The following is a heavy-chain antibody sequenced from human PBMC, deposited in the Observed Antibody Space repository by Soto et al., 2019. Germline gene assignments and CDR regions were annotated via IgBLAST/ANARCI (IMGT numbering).Heavy chain of an antibody. V-gene: IGHV4-31*03. J-gene: IGHJ3*02. D-gene: IGHD6-13*01. CDR1: GDSISRGGFY. Sequence: QVQLQESGPGLVKPSQTLSLTCTVSGDSISRGGFYWSFIRQHPGKGLEWIGYIYYSGITYYNPSLKGRVTISVDTSKNQFSLKLRSVTAADTAVYYCARVRYSSSWYDAFDIWGQGTVVAVSS. CDR3: ARVRYSSSWYDAFDI. CDR2: IYYSGIT.